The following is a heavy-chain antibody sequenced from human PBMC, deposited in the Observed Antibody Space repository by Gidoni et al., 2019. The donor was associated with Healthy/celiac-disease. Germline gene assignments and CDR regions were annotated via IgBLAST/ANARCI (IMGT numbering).Heavy chain of an antibody. D-gene: IGHD5-18*01. Sequence: HVQLVESGAEVKTPRASVKLLCKASGYTFSSYDIIWARQATGQGIVWLGWMNTNSGNTGYAQKFQGKVTMTRNSAISTAYMELSSLRSRDTAVYYCARGRYSYGPIGSSWFDPWGQGTLVTVSS. CDR2: MNTNSGNT. CDR1: GYTFSSYD. V-gene: IGHV1-8*01. J-gene: IGHJ5*02. CDR3: ARGRYSYGPIGSSWFDP.